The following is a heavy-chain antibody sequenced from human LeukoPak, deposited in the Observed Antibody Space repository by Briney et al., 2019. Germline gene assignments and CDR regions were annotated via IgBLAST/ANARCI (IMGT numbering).Heavy chain of an antibody. CDR2: IKSKTDGGTT. CDR1: GFTFSNAW. V-gene: IGHV3-15*01. Sequence: GGSLRLSCAASGFTFSNAWMSWVRQAPGKGLEWVGRIKSKTDGGTTDYAAPVKGRFTISRDDSKNTLYLQMNSLKTEDTAVYYCTTRLHDSSWYLGPVRPWGQGTLVTVSS. CDR3: TTRLHDSSWYLGPVRP. J-gene: IGHJ5*02. D-gene: IGHD6-13*01.